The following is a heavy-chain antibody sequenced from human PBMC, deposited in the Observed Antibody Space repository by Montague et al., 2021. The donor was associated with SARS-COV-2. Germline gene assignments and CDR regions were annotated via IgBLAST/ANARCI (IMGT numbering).Heavy chain of an antibody. CDR2: IYYSGST. V-gene: IGHV4-39*01. J-gene: IGHJ3*02. CDR1: GGSISSSNYY. CDR3: ASPTYYYDSSGSDAFDI. Sequence: SETLSLTCTVSGGSISSSNYYWGWTRQPPGKGLEWIGSIYYSGSTYYNPSLKSRVTISVDTSKNQFSLKLSSVTAADTAVYYCASPTYYYDSSGSDAFDIWGQGTMVTVSS. D-gene: IGHD3-22*01.